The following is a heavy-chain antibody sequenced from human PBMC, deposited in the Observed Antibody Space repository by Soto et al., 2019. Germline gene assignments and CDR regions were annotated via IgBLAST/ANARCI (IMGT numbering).Heavy chain of an antibody. J-gene: IGHJ4*02. CDR3: TRHTGYDSSLDY. CDR1: GYTFTVHW. V-gene: IGHV5-10-1*01. CDR2: IDPSDSYT. Sequence: PGESLKISCQGSGYTFTVHWISWVLQMPGKGLEWMGRIDPSDSYTDYSPTVQGHVTMSADKSINTVYLQWSSLQASDTAVYYCTRHTGYDSSLDYWGQGTLVTVSS. D-gene: IGHD5-12*01.